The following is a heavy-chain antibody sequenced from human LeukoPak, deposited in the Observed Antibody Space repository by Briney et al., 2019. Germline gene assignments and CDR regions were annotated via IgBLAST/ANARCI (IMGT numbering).Heavy chain of an antibody. D-gene: IGHD6-13*01. J-gene: IGHJ1*01. CDR3: ARGPGYSSSWFEYFQH. Sequence: GGSLRLSCAASGFTFSSYWMSWVRQAPGKGLEWVANIKQEGSEKYYVDSVKGRFTISRDNAKNSLYLQMNSLRAEDTAVYYCARGPGYSSSWFEYFQHWGQGTLVTVSS. CDR2: IKQEGSEK. CDR1: GFTFSSYW. V-gene: IGHV3-7*01.